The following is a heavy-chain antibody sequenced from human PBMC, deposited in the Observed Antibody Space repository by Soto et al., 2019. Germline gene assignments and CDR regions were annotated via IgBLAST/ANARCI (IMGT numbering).Heavy chain of an antibody. CDR3: ARSADYYDSSGYYDY. CDR2: INPNSGGT. J-gene: IGHJ4*02. Sequence: XSVKVSRKASGYTFTCYYMHWVRQAPGQGLEWMGWINPNSGGTNYAQKFQGWVTMTRDTSISTAYMELSRLRSDDTAVYYCARSADYYDSSGYYDYWGQGTLVTVSS. D-gene: IGHD3-22*01. V-gene: IGHV1-2*04. CDR1: GYTFTCYY.